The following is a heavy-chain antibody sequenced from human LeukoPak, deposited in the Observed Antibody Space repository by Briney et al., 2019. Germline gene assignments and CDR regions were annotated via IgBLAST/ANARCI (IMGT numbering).Heavy chain of an antibody. J-gene: IGHJ3*02. Sequence: SGGSLRLSCAASGFTVSSKYMSWVRQAPGKGLEWVSVIYSGGSTYYADSVKGRFTISRDDSKNTLYLQMNSLKTEDTAVYYCTTDRWAGGVDIWGQGTMVTVSS. D-gene: IGHD3-16*01. CDR3: TTDRWAGGVDI. CDR1: GFTVSSKY. CDR2: IYSGGST. V-gene: IGHV3-53*01.